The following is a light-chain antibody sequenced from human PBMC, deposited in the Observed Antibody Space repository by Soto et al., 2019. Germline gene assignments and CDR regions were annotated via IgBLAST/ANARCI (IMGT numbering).Light chain of an antibody. CDR3: QQYNNWPQWT. V-gene: IGKV3-15*01. CDR2: GAS. CDR1: QSVSSN. Sequence: EIVMTQSPATLSVSPGERATLSCRASQSVSSNLAWYQQKPGQAPRLLIYGASTRATPIPARISGSGSGTEFTLTISSLQSEDFAVYYCQQYNNWPQWTFGQGTKVEIK. J-gene: IGKJ1*01.